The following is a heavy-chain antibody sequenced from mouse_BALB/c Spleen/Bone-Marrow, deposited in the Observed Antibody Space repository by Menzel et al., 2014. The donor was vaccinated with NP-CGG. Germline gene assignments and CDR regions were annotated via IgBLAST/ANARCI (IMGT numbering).Heavy chain of an antibody. CDR3: ATMITDWYFDV. Sequence: EVQLQQSGAELVKPGASVKLSCTASGFNIKDTDMHWVKQRPEQGLEWIGRIDPASGNTKYDPKFQGKATITADTSSNTAYLQLSSLTSEDTAVYYCATMITDWYFDVWGAGTTVTVSS. CDR1: GFNIKDTD. D-gene: IGHD2-4*01. CDR2: IDPASGNT. J-gene: IGHJ1*01. V-gene: IGHV14-3*02.